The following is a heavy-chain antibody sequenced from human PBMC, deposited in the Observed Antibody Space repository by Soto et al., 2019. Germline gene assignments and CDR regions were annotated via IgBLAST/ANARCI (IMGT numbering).Heavy chain of an antibody. CDR2: IIPILGIA. V-gene: IGHV1-69*02. CDR3: AGPYCSGGSCYSSGRGWYSMDV. Sequence: SSVKVSCKASVATFSSYCIRSRRQARRLRHEWMGRIIPILGIANSAQTSQGRVTITADKSTSTAYMELSSLGSEDTAVYYCAGPYCSGGSCYSSGRGWYSMDVWGKGTTVTVSS. D-gene: IGHD2-15*01. J-gene: IGHJ6*03. CDR1: VATFSSYC.